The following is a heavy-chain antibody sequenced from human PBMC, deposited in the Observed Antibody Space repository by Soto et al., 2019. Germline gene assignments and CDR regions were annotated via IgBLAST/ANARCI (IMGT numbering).Heavy chain of an antibody. CDR3: ATYGLALDY. Sequence: QVQLVESGGGVVQPGRSLRLSCAASGFTFSSYGMHWVRQAPGKGLEWVAIISYDVDIKYYADSVKGRFTISRDNSKNTLYLQMNSLRAGDTAVYYCATYGLALDYWGQGTLVTVSS. J-gene: IGHJ4*02. CDR2: ISYDVDIK. V-gene: IGHV3-30*03. CDR1: GFTFSSYG. D-gene: IGHD3-10*01.